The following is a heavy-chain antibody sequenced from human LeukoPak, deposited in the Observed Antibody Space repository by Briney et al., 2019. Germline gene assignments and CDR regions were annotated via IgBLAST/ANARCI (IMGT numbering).Heavy chain of an antibody. CDR2: IYPGDSDT. V-gene: IGHV5-51*01. CDR3: ARQGGLRYFDWLSGFDP. J-gene: IGHJ5*02. Sequence: GESLKISCKGSGYSFTSYWIGWVRQMPGKGLEWMGIIYPGDSDTRYSPSFQGQVTISADKSISTAYLQWSSLRASDTAMYYCARQGGLRYFDWLSGFDPWGQGTLVTVSS. CDR1: GYSFTSYW. D-gene: IGHD3-9*01.